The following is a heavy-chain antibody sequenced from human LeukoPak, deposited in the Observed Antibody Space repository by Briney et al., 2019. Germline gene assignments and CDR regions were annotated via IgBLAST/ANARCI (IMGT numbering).Heavy chain of an antibody. CDR3: AKGGKWDVTPFDY. V-gene: IGHV3-23*01. CDR1: GFTFSGYS. J-gene: IGHJ4*02. D-gene: IGHD1-26*01. Sequence: GGSLRLSCTASGFTFSGYSMNWVRQAPGKGLEWVSTISGGGGSTYYADYVKGRFTISRDNSKNPLYLQVNSLRAEDTAVYYCAKGGKWDVTPFDYWGQGTLVTVSS. CDR2: ISGGGGST.